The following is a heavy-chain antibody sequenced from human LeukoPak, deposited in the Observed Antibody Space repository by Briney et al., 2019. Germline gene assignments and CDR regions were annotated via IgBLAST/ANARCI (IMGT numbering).Heavy chain of an antibody. J-gene: IGHJ3*02. D-gene: IGHD2-15*01. CDR1: GYTFTSYG. CDR2: ISAYNGNT. CDR3: AAGEFCRGGSCYVVYTTNRVVFDI. V-gene: IGHV1-18*01. Sequence: ASVKVSCKASGYTFTSYGISWVRQAPGQGLEWMGWISAYNGNTNYAQKLQGRVTMTTDTSTSTAYMELRSLRFDDTAVYYCAAGEFCRGGSCYVVYTTNRVVFDIGAKGKMVTVSS.